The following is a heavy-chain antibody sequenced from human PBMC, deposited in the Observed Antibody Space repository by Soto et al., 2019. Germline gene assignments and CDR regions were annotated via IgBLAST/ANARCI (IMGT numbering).Heavy chain of an antibody. J-gene: IGHJ5*01. D-gene: IGHD6-25*01. CDR3: ARHETATDGLDT. CDR1: GGSFSGYY. CDR2: INHSGST. Sequence: PSETLSLTCAVYGGSFSGYYWSWIRQPPGKGLEWIGEINHSGSTNYNPSLKSRVTISVDTSKNQFSLKLSSVTAADKAVYYCARHETATDGLDTWGQEALVTVSS. V-gene: IGHV4-34*01.